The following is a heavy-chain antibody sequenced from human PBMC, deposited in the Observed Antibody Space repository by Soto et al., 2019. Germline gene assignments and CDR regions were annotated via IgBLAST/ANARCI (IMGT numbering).Heavy chain of an antibody. D-gene: IGHD5-18*01. J-gene: IGHJ4*02. CDR3: ARNRYSYGVYYIDY. CDR2: IYYSGST. CDR1: GGSISSYY. V-gene: IGHV4-59*08. Sequence: SETLSLTCTVSGGSISSYYWSWIRQPPGKGLEWIGYIYYSGSTNYNPSLTSRVTISVDTSKNQFSLKLSSVTAADTAVYYCARNRYSYGVYYIDYWGQGTLVTVSS.